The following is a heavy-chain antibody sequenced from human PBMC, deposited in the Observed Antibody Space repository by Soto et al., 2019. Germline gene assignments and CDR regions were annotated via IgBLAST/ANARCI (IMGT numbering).Heavy chain of an antibody. CDR1: GFTVSRNY. J-gene: IGHJ4*02. D-gene: IGHD4-4*01. CDR3: ARGPHYSNLDY. V-gene: IGHV3-53*01. CDR2: TYSGGST. Sequence: EVQLVESGGGLIQPGGSLRLSCAASGFTVSRNYMSWVRQAPGKGLEWVSVTYSGGSTYYADSVKGRFTISRDNSKNTLYLQMNSMRAEDTAVYYCARGPHYSNLDYWGQGTLVTVSS.